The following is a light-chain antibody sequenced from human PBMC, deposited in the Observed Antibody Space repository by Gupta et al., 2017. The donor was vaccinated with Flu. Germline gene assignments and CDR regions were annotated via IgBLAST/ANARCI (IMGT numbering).Light chain of an antibody. J-gene: IGLJ1*01. V-gene: IGLV2-14*01. CDR1: SSDVGGYNN. CDR2: EVS. Sequence: ITISCTGTSSDVGGYNNVSWYHQHPDKAPKLLIYEVSNRPSGVSIRFSGSKSGNTASLTISGLQAEDEADYYCSSYTSDTALYAFGTGTKVTVL. CDR3: SSYTSDTALYA.